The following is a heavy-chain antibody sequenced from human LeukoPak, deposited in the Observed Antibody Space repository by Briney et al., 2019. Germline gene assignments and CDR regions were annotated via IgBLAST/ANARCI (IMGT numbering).Heavy chain of an antibody. CDR1: GGSISSYY. V-gene: IGHV4-4*07. CDR3: ASIGYCSSTSCYDY. Sequence: SETLSLTCTVSGGSISSYYWSWIRQPAGKGLEWIGRIYTSGSTNYNPSLKSRVTMSVDTSKNQFSLKLSSVTAADTAVYYCASIGYCSSTSCYDYWGQGTLVTVFS. CDR2: IYTSGST. J-gene: IGHJ4*02. D-gene: IGHD2-2*01.